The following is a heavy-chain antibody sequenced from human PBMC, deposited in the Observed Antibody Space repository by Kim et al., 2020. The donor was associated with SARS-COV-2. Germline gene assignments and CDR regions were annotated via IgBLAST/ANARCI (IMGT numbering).Heavy chain of an antibody. J-gene: IGHJ4*02. CDR3: ARDLRYYGSGSYGY. V-gene: IGHV3-7*01. CDR1: GFTFSSYW. D-gene: IGHD3-10*01. Sequence: GGSLRLSCAASGFTFSSYWMSWVRQAPGKGLEWVANIKQDGSEKYYVDSVKGRFTISRDNAKNSLYLQMNSLRAEDTAVYYCARDLRYYGSGSYGYWGQGTLVTVSS. CDR2: IKQDGSEK.